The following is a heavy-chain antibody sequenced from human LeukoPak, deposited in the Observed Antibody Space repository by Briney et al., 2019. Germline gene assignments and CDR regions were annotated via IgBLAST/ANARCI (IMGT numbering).Heavy chain of an antibody. J-gene: IGHJ6*03. Sequence: ASVKVSCKASGYTFTGYYMHWVRQAPGQGLEWMGWINPNSGGTNYAQKLQGRVTMTTDTSTSTAYMELRSLRSDDTAVYYCARVRSPPESYSSSWFRYYYYYMDVWGKGTTVTVSS. D-gene: IGHD6-13*01. CDR3: ARVRSPPESYSSSWFRYYYYYMDV. V-gene: IGHV1-2*02. CDR2: INPNSGGT. CDR1: GYTFTGYY.